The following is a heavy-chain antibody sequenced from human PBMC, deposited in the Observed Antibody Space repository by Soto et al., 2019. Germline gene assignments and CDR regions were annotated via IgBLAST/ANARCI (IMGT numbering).Heavy chain of an antibody. CDR3: AKGFKAATPRLFHPVDS. CDR2: LSHDGING. CDR1: GLSFSSFA. Sequence: QVQLVESGGDVVQPGRSLRLSCVGSGLSFSSFAMHWVRQTPGKGLELVAALSHDGINGYYAESARGRFTITRDSSKSTIYVQMNSLRIEDTAVYYCAKGFKAATPRLFHPVDSWGQGPLVTVSS. J-gene: IGHJ4*02. D-gene: IGHD6-25*01. V-gene: IGHV3-30*18.